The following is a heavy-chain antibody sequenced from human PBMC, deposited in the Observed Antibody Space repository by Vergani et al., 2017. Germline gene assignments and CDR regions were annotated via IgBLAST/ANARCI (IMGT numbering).Heavy chain of an antibody. D-gene: IGHD6-6*01. J-gene: IGHJ4*02. Sequence: QVQLQESGPGLVKSSQTLSLTCRVSGVSINSRYYWTLVRQPAGKGLQWLGRVYFTRSTNYNPTLRSRLSLSIDTSLNEFSLKLHSVSADDSAMYFCARAEFSTNFYGQSYYLDYWGQGMPVTVSS. CDR2: VYFTRST. V-gene: IGHV4-4*07. CDR1: GVSINSRYY. CDR3: ARAEFSTNFYGQSYYLDY.